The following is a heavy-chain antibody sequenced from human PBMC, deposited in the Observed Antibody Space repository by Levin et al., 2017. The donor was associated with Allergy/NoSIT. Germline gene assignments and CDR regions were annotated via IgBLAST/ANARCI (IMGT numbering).Heavy chain of an antibody. CDR2: ISWNSGSI. Sequence: AGGSLRLSCAASGFTFDDYAMHWVRQAPGKGLEWVSGISWNSGSIGYADSVKGRFTISRDNAKNSLYLQMNSLRTEDTALYYCAKGDAVFPGIAMIEYNWFDPWGQGTLVTVSS. J-gene: IGHJ5*02. CDR1: GFTFDDYA. V-gene: IGHV3-9*01. D-gene: IGHD3-22*01. CDR3: AKGDAVFPGIAMIEYNWFDP.